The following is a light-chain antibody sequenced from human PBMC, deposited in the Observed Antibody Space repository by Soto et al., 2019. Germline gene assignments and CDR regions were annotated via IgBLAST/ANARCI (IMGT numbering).Light chain of an antibody. CDR1: QSISNY. CDR2: AAS. CDR3: QQTYITPPIA. Sequence: DIQMTQSPSSLSASVGDRVTITCRASQSISNYLNWYQQKSGKAPKLLIYAASSLQSGVPSMFSGSGSGKDFTLTISSLQREHFATYYCQQTYITPPIAFRHVTRLAI. J-gene: IGKJ5*01. V-gene: IGKV1-39*01.